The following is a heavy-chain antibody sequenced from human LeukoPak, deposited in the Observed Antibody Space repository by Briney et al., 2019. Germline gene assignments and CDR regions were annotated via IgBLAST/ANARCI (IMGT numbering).Heavy chain of an antibody. Sequence: AGGSLRLSCAASRFTFSSYWMSWVRQAPGKGLEWVASIKQDGSEKYYVDSVKGRFTLSRDNGRNSVYLQMNSLRAEDTAVYFCARGPTKGNAFDIWGQGTMVTVSS. D-gene: IGHD2-8*01. V-gene: IGHV3-7*01. J-gene: IGHJ3*02. CDR3: ARGPTKGNAFDI. CDR2: IKQDGSEK. CDR1: RFTFSSYW.